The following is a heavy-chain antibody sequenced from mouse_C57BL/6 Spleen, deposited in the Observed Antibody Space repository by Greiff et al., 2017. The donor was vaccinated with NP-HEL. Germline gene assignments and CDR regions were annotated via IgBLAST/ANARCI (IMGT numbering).Heavy chain of an antibody. D-gene: IGHD2-1*01. J-gene: IGHJ4*01. CDR3: ARLYQGAMDY. Sequence: VQLQQSGAELARPGASVKLSCKASGYTFTSYGISWVKQRTGQGLEWIGEIYPRSGNTYYNEKFKGKATLTADKSSSTAYMELRRLTSGDSAVYFCARLYQGAMDYWGQGTSVTVSS. V-gene: IGHV1-81*01. CDR1: GYTFTSYG. CDR2: IYPRSGNT.